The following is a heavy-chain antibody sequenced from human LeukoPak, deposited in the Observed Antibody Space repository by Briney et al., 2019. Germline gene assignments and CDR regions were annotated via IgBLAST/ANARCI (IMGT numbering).Heavy chain of an antibody. CDR1: GFTVSSKY. D-gene: IGHD3-10*01. CDR3: ASEYGSGSYWLGDV. Sequence: AGGSLRLSCEGSGFTVSSKYMSWVRQAPGKGLEWVSVIYGGGGTYYADSVKGRFTISRDNSKNTLYLQMNSLRAEDTAVYFCASEYGSGSYWLGDVSGQGTTVTVSS. J-gene: IGHJ6*02. V-gene: IGHV3-66*01. CDR2: IYGGGGT.